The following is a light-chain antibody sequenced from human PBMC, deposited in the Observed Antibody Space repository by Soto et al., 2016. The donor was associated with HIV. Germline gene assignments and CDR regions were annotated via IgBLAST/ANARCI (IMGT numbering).Light chain of an antibody. Sequence: DIQLTQSPSSLSASVGDTVTITCRPSQTISHYFSWFHLKPGKGPRVLIYGATKLPSGVPSRFSGSRSGADFTLTINSLQPEDSGSYYCHQSDSTPGTIGQGDQGWKSN. V-gene: IGKV1-39*01. CDR3: HQSDSTPGT. CDR2: GAT. CDR1: QTISHY. J-gene: IGKJ1*01.